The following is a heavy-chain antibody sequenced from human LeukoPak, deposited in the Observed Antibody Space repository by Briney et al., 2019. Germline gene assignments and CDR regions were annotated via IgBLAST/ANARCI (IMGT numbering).Heavy chain of an antibody. Sequence: GRSLRLSCAASGFTFSSYGMHWVRRAPGKGLEWVAVIWYDGSNKYYADSVKGRFTISRDNSKNTLYLQMNSLRAEDTAVYYCARGAGTVTDYWGQGTLVTVSS. CDR2: IWYDGSNK. CDR1: GFTFSSYG. CDR3: ARGAGTVTDY. V-gene: IGHV3-33*01. J-gene: IGHJ4*02. D-gene: IGHD4-17*01.